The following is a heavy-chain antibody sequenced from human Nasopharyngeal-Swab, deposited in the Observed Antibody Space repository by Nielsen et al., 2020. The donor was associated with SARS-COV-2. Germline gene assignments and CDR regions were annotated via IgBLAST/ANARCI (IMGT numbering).Heavy chain of an antibody. CDR3: ARGLTIFDWFDP. V-gene: IGHV3-11*04. J-gene: IGHJ5*02. Sequence: GESLKISCAASGFTFSDYYTNWIRQAPGKGLEWVSYISSSGSMIYYADSVKGRFTISRDNAKNSLYLQMNSLRAEDTAVYYCARGLTIFDWFDPWGQGTLVSVSS. CDR2: ISSSGSMI. CDR1: GFTFSDYY. D-gene: IGHD3-3*01.